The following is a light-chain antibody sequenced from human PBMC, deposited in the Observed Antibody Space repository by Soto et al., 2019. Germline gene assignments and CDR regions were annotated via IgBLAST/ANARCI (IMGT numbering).Light chain of an antibody. CDR2: SNN. CDR1: SSNIGSNT. V-gene: IGLV1-44*01. J-gene: IGLJ2*01. CDR3: AAWDDSLHGV. Sequence: QSVLTQPPSASGTPGQRVTISCSGSSSNIGSNTVNWYQQLPGTATNLLIYSNNQRPSGVPGRFSGSKSGTSASLAISGLPSEDGADYYCAAWDDSLHGVFGGGTKLTVL.